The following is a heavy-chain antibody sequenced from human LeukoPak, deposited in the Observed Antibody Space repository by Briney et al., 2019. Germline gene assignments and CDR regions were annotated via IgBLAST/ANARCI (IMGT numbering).Heavy chain of an antibody. CDR3: ARDRSGSYPYYYYYGMDV. V-gene: IGHV1-2*02. D-gene: IGHD3-10*01. CDR2: INPNSGGT. Sequence: ASVKVSCKASGDTFTGYYMHWVRQAPGQGLEWMGWINPNSGGTNYAQKFQGRVTMTRDTSISTAYMELSRLRSDDTAVYYCARDRSGSYPYYYYYGMDVWGQGTTVTVSS. CDR1: GDTFTGYY. J-gene: IGHJ6*02.